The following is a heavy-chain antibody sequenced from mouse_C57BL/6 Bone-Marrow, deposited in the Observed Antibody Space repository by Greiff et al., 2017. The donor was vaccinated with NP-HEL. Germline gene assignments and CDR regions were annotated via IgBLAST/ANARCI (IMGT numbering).Heavy chain of an antibody. J-gene: IGHJ4*01. CDR2: IYPRSGNT. D-gene: IGHD1-1*01. CDR1: GYTFTSYG. V-gene: IGHV1-81*01. CDR3: ARLTTVVDYYAMDY. Sequence: QLQQSGAELARPGASVKLSCKASGYTFTSYGISWVKQRTGQGLEWIGEIYPRSGNTYYNEKFKGKATLTADKSSSTAYMELRSLTSEDSAVYFCARLTTVVDYYAMDYWGQGTSVTVSS.